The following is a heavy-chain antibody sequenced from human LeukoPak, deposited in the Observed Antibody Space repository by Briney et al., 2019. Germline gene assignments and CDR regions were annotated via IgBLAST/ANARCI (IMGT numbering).Heavy chain of an antibody. Sequence: SETLSLTCTVSGGSISSSSCYWGWIRQPPGKGLEWIGSICYSGSTYDNPYLKSQVTMSVDTSKNHFSLKLSSVTAADTAVYYCASYSDYYDSSGYYLYYWGQGNLVTVSS. V-gene: IGHV4-39*02. CDR1: GGSISSSSCY. D-gene: IGHD3-22*01. CDR3: ASYSDYYDSSGYYLYY. J-gene: IGHJ4*02. CDR2: ICYSGST.